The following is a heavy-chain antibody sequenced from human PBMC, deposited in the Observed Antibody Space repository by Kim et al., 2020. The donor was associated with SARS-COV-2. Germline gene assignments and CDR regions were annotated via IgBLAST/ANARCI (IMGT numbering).Heavy chain of an antibody. J-gene: IGHJ4*02. V-gene: IGHV4-30-2*05. Sequence: PSLKSRVTISVDTSKNQFSLKLSSVTAADTAVYYWARERGGSSGSHIDYWGQGTLVTVSS. CDR3: ARERGGSSGSHIDY. D-gene: IGHD1-26*01.